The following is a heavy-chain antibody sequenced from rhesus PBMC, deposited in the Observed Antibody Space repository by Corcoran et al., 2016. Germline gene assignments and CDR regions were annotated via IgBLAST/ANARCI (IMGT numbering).Heavy chain of an antibody. V-gene: IGHV4-73*01. D-gene: IGHD3-9*01. CDR3: ARHYEDDYGYYLSDWYFDL. CDR2: IYGNSAST. J-gene: IGHJ2*01. Sequence: QVQLQQWGEGLVKPSETLSLTCAVYGGSISGYYYWSWIRQPPGKGLEWIGYIYGNSASTNDNPSLKNRVTISKDTSKNQFSLKLSSVTAADTAVYYCARHYEDDYGYYLSDWYFDLWGPGTPITISS. CDR1: GGSISGYYY.